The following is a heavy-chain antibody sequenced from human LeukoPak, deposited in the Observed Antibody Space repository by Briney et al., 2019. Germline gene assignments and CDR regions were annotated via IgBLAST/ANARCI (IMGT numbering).Heavy chain of an antibody. V-gene: IGHV1-69*01. Sequence: SVKVSCKASGGTFSSYAINWVRQAPGQGLKWMGGIIPIFGTANYAQKFQGRVTITADEYTSTAYMELSSLRSEDTAVYYCARDLSPGRSGQPQHYWGQGTLVTVSS. CDR3: ARDLSPGRSGQPQHY. J-gene: IGHJ4*02. D-gene: IGHD3-10*01. CDR2: IIPIFGTA. CDR1: GGTFSSYA.